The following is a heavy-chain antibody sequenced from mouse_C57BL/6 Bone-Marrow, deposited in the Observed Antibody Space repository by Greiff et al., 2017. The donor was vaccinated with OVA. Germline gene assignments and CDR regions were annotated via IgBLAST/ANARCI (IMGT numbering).Heavy chain of an antibody. CDR3: ARYYYRAMDY. D-gene: IGHD2-14*01. CDR2: IRNKANGYTT. Sequence: EVNLVESGGGLVQPGGSLSLSCAASGFTFTDYYMSWVRQPPGKALEWLGFIRNKANGYTTEYSASVKGRFTISRDNSQSILYLQMNALRAEDSATYYCARYYYRAMDYWGQGTSVTVSS. J-gene: IGHJ4*01. V-gene: IGHV7-3*01. CDR1: GFTFTDYY.